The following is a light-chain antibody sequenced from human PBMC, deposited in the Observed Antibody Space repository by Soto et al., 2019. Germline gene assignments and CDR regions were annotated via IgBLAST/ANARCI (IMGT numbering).Light chain of an antibody. J-gene: IGLJ1*01. V-gene: IGLV1-47*01. CDR2: RND. CDR1: NSRSGSNY. CDR3: EQCDDSLRVYV. Sequence: QSALPQPPSASGTPGQRVTISCSTSNSRSGSNYVYWYQQLPGTAPKLLIYRNDQRPSGVPDRFSGSKSGTSASLAISGLRSEDEADYYCEQCDDSLRVYVFGTGTKVTVL.